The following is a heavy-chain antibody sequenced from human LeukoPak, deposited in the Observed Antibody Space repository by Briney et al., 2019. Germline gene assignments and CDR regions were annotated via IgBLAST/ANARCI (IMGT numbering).Heavy chain of an antibody. Sequence: ASVKVSCKASGYTFTSYYMHWVRQALGQGLEWMGIINPSGGSTSYAQKFQGRVTMTRDTSTSTVYMELSSLRSEDTAVYYCARDMRSPLITDAFDIWGQGTMVTVSS. J-gene: IGHJ3*02. V-gene: IGHV1-46*01. CDR2: INPSGGST. CDR1: GYTFTSYY. D-gene: IGHD3-16*01. CDR3: ARDMRSPLITDAFDI.